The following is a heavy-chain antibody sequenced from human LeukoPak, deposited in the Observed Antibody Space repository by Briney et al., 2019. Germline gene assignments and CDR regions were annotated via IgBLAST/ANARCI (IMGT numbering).Heavy chain of an antibody. CDR2: IRYDGSNK. V-gene: IGHV3-30*02. J-gene: IGHJ4*02. Sequence: GGSLRLSCAASGFTFSSYGMHWVRQAPGKGLEWVAFIRYDGSNKYYADSVKGRFTISRDNSKKMIYLQMNSLRAEDTAVYYCAFNWIGLLSGYFDHWGQGTLVPVSS. CDR3: AFNWIGLLSGYFDH. D-gene: IGHD1-26*01. CDR1: GFTFSSYG.